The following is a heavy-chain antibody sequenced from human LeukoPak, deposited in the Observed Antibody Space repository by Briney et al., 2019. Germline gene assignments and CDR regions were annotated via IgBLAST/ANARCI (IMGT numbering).Heavy chain of an antibody. CDR2: ISGSVGST. D-gene: IGHD6-13*01. J-gene: IGHJ4*02. CDR1: GCTFSSYA. CDR3: AKGGVIAAAGTFDY. Sequence: GGSLRLACAASGCTFSSYAMSWVRQAPGKGLEWVSAISGSVGSTYYADSVKGRFTISRDNSKNTLYLQMNSLRAEDTAVYYCAKGGVIAAAGTFDYWGQGTLVTVSS. V-gene: IGHV3-23*01.